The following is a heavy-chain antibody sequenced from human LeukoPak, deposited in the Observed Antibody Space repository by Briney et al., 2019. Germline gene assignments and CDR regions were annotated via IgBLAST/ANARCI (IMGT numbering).Heavy chain of an antibody. CDR1: GGSFSGYY. CDR3: ARGKGSGWTFDY. CDR2: INHSGST. Sequence: PSETLSLTCAVYGGSFSGYYWTWIRHPPGKGLEWIGEINHSGSTNYNPSLKSRVTISVDTSKNQFSLKLSSVTAADTAVYYCARGKGSGWTFDYWGQGTLVTVSS. D-gene: IGHD6-19*01. J-gene: IGHJ4*02. V-gene: IGHV4-34*01.